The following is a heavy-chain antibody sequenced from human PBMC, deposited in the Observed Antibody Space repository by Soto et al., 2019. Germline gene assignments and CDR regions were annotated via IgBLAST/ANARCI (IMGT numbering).Heavy chain of an antibody. J-gene: IGHJ4*02. Sequence: EVQLVESGGGLIQPGGALRLTCKASGFSLSHYWMHWIRQAPGKGLVWVSRINLDGSSTDYAPSVKGRFTISRDNAKNTLYLQMNSLAADDTAVYYCARGWVLADYWGRGNLVTVSS. CDR1: GFSLSHYW. D-gene: IGHD3-3*02. V-gene: IGHV3-74*01. CDR3: ARGWVLADY. CDR2: INLDGSST.